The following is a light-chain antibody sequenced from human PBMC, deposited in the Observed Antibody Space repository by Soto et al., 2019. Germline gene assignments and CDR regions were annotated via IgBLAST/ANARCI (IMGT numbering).Light chain of an antibody. J-gene: IGKJ3*01. CDR2: AAA. Sequence: DIQMTQSPSSLSASVGDRVTITCRASQSISSYLNWYQQKPGKAPNLLIYAAASLQSAVPSKFSGSGYGTDFTLTIRSLQPEDFAMYYCQPRYSSPFAFGPGTKLDI. V-gene: IGKV1-39*01. CDR1: QSISSY. CDR3: QPRYSSPFA.